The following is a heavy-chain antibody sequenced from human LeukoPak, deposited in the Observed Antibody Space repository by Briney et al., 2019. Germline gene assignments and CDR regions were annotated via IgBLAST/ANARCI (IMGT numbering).Heavy chain of an antibody. CDR3: ASQTSYGDYFDY. CDR1: GFTFRSYG. Sequence: GGSLRLSCAASGFTFRSYGMNWVRQAPGKGLEWVANIRKDGSEKYYVDSVKGRFAISRDNAENSLYLQMNSLRAEDTAVYYCASQTSYGDYFDYWGQGTLVTVSS. J-gene: IGHJ4*02. CDR2: IRKDGSEK. D-gene: IGHD4-17*01. V-gene: IGHV3-7*01.